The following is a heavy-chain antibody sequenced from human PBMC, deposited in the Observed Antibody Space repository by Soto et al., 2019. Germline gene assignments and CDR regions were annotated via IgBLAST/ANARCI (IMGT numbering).Heavy chain of an antibody. CDR3: AHRPSGWYLFDY. D-gene: IGHD6-19*01. V-gene: IGHV2-5*01. Sequence: QITLKESGHTLVRPTQTLPLTCTFSGFSLSTSGLGVGWIRQPPGKALEWLALIYWNDDKRYSPSLKARLTITKDTSKNQVVLTMTIMDPVDTATYYCAHRPSGWYLFDYWGQGTLVTVSS. J-gene: IGHJ4*02. CDR2: IYWNDDK. CDR1: GFSLSTSGLG.